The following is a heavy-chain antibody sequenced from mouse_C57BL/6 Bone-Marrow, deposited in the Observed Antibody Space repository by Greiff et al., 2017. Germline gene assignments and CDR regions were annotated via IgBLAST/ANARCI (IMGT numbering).Heavy chain of an antibody. V-gene: IGHV1-81*01. CDR3: APDGMYYYGSSSSWFAY. J-gene: IGHJ3*01. CDR2: IYPRSGNT. CDR1: GYTFTSYG. D-gene: IGHD1-1*01. Sequence: QVQLQQSGAELARPGASVKLSCKASGYTFTSYGISWVKQRTGQGLEWIGEIYPRSGNTYYNEKFKGKATLTADNSSSTAYMELRSLTSEDSAVYFCAPDGMYYYGSSSSWFAYWGQGTLVTVSA.